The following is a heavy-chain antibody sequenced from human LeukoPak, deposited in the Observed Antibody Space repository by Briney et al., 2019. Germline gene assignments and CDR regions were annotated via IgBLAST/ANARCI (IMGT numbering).Heavy chain of an antibody. D-gene: IGHD3-9*01. Sequence: GGSLRLSCAASGFTFSSYGMHWVRQAPGKGLEWVAFIRYDGSNKYYADSVKGRFTISRDNSKNTLYLQMNSLRAEDTAVYYCAKDARPYYDILTGFDGDYWGQGTLVTVSS. J-gene: IGHJ4*02. CDR2: IRYDGSNK. CDR3: AKDARPYYDILTGFDGDY. CDR1: GFTFSSYG. V-gene: IGHV3-30*02.